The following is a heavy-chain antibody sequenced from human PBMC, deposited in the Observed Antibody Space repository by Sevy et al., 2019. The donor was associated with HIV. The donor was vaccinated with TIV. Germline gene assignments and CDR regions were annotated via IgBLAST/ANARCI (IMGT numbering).Heavy chain of an antibody. J-gene: IGHJ6*03. D-gene: IGHD6-6*01. Sequence: GGSLRLSCAASGFTFSSYSMNWVRQAPGKGLEWVSYISSSSTIYYADSVKGRFTISSDNAKNSLYLQMNSLRDEDTAVYYCASQRRIAARFYYYYYMDVWGNGTTVTVSS. CDR3: ASQRRIAARFYYYYYMDV. CDR2: ISSSSTI. V-gene: IGHV3-48*02. CDR1: GFTFSSYS.